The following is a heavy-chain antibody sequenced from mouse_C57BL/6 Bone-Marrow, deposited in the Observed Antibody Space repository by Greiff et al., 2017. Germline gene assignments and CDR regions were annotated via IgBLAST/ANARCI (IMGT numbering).Heavy chain of an antibody. D-gene: IGHD4-1*01. J-gene: IGHJ4*01. CDR2: IYPGDGDT. V-gene: IGHV1-82*01. CDR1: GYAFSSSW. Sequence: QVQLQQSGPELVKPGASVKISCKASGYAFSSSWMNWVKQRPGKGLEWIGRIYPGDGDTNYNGKFKGKATLTADKSASTAYMQLSILTSEDSAVYVCARSPLGSYAMDYWGQGTSVTVSS. CDR3: ARSPLGSYAMDY.